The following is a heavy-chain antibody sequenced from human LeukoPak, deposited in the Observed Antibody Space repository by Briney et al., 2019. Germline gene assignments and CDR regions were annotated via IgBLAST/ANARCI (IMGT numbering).Heavy chain of an antibody. CDR1: GFPFSSYA. D-gene: IGHD6-13*01. J-gene: IGHJ4*02. V-gene: IGHV3-23*05. Sequence: GGSLRLSCAASGFPFSSYAMTWVRQAPGRGLKWVSTIYGSGSATYYADSVKGRFTISRDNSKNTLYLQMNSPRAEDTAVYYCAKGGTSWYYFDYWGQGTLVTVSS. CDR3: AKGGTSWYYFDY. CDR2: IYGSGSAT.